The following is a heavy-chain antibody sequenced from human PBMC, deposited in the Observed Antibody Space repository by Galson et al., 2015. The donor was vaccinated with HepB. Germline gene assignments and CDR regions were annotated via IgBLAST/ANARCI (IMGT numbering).Heavy chain of an antibody. V-gene: IGHV3-33*01. Sequence: SLRLSCAASGFTFSSYGMHWVRQAPGKGLEWVAVIWYDGSNKYYADSVKGRFTISRDNSKNTLYLQMNSLRVEDTDVYYCARSVYQLPPPARFGMDVWGQGTTVTVSS. J-gene: IGHJ6*02. D-gene: IGHD2-2*01. CDR3: ARSVYQLPPPARFGMDV. CDR2: IWYDGSNK. CDR1: GFTFSSYG.